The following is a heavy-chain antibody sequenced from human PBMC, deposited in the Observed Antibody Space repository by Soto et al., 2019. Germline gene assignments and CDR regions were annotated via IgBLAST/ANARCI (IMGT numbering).Heavy chain of an antibody. D-gene: IGHD6-6*01. Sequence: PSETLSLTCTVSGGSISSYYWTWIRQPAGKGLEWIGRIYSTGSTNYNPSLKSRLTMSVDTSKNQLSLKLSAVTAADTALYYCARDPPSISDGMDVWGQGTTVTVSS. V-gene: IGHV4-4*07. CDR2: IYSTGST. CDR3: ARDPPSISDGMDV. J-gene: IGHJ6*02. CDR1: GGSISSYY.